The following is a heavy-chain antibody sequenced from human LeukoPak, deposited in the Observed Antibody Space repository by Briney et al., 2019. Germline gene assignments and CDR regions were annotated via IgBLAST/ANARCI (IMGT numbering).Heavy chain of an antibody. J-gene: IGHJ4*02. CDR2: ICAYNGDT. V-gene: IGHV1-18*01. Sequence: ASVKVSCKPSGYTFSNFGINWVRQAPGQGLEWMGWICAYNGDTNYAQKLQGRVTMTTDTSTSTAYMDLRSLRSDDTAVYYCARGGYYGSGSFPDYWGQGTLVTVSS. CDR1: GYTFSNFG. CDR3: ARGGYYGSGSFPDY. D-gene: IGHD3-10*01.